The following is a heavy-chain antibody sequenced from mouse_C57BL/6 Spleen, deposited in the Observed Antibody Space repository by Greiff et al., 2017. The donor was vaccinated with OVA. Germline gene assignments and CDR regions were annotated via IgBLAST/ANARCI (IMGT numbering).Heavy chain of an antibody. CDR1: GYAFSSSW. Sequence: VQLQQSGPELVKPGASVKISCKASGYAFSSSWMNWVKQRPGKGLEWIGRIYPGDGDTNYNGKFKGKATLTADKSSSTAYMQLCSLTSEDSAVYFCAKESTTVGFYAMDYWGQGTSVTVSS. CDR2: IYPGDGDT. D-gene: IGHD1-1*01. V-gene: IGHV1-82*01. J-gene: IGHJ4*01. CDR3: AKESTTVGFYAMDY.